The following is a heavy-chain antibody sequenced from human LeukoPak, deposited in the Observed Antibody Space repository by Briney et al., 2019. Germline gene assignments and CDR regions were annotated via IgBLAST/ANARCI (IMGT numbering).Heavy chain of an antibody. CDR1: GFTFSSYA. D-gene: IGHD5-12*01. V-gene: IGHV3-30*04. CDR3: ARALGIGYEANAFDI. CDR2: ISYDGSNK. Sequence: GRSLRLSCAASGFTFSSYAMHWVRQAPGKGLEWVAVISYDGSNKYYADSVKGRFTISRDNSKNTLYLQMNSLRAEDTAVYYCARALGIGYEANAFDIWGQGTVVTVSS. J-gene: IGHJ3*02.